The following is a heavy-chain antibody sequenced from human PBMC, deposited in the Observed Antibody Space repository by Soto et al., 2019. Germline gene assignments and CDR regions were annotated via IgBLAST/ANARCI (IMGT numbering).Heavy chain of an antibody. Sequence: EVQLVESGGGLVQPGGSLRLSCAASGFPFSSYWMHWVRQAPGKGLVWVSRIYSDGSRTNYADSVEGRFTISRDDAKNTLYLQMNSLRAEETAVYYCARGVRGAYGLDIWGQGTVVTVSS. CDR1: GFPFSSYW. V-gene: IGHV3-74*01. D-gene: IGHD2-21*01. CDR2: IYSDGSRT. J-gene: IGHJ3*02. CDR3: ARGVRGAYGLDI.